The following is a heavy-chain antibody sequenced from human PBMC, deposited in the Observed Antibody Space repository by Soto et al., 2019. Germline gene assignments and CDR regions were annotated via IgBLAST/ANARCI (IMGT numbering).Heavy chain of an antibody. Sequence: NPSETLSLTCTVSGGSISSSSYYWGWIRQPPGKGLEWIGSIYYSGSTYYNPSLKSRVTISVDTSKNQFSLKLSSVTAADTAVYYCAKTLARTNFLYYYYYYGMDVWGQGTTVTVSS. CDR1: GGSISSSSYY. CDR3: AKTLARTNFLYYYYYYGMDV. V-gene: IGHV4-39*01. J-gene: IGHJ6*02. D-gene: IGHD1-7*01. CDR2: IYYSGST.